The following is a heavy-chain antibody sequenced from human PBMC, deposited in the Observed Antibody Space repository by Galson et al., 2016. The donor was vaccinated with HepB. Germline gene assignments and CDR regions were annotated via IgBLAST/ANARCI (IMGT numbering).Heavy chain of an antibody. Sequence: SETLSLTCTVSGGSISSSSYYWAWIRQPPGKGLEWIGSIYYSGTTYYNPSLQSRVTISVDTSRNQLSLRLSFVTAADTSLYSCARQDRAGLVNFWGRGTMVTVSS. V-gene: IGHV4-39*01. CDR2: IYYSGTT. J-gene: IGHJ3*01. CDR1: GGSISSSSYY. D-gene: IGHD3/OR15-3a*01. CDR3: ARQDRAGLVNF.